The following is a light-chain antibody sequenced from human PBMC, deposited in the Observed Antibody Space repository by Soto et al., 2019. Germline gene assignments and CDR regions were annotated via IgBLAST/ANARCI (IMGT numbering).Light chain of an antibody. J-gene: IGLJ1*01. CDR2: NVN. CDR1: SSDVGGYAY. Sequence: QSALTQPPSASGSPGQSVTISCTGSSSDVGGYAYVSWYQQCPGKAPKLIIYNVNKRPSGVPDRFSGSKSGNTASLTVSGLQAEDEADYYCSSYAGSNSYVFGTGTKLTVL. V-gene: IGLV2-8*01. CDR3: SSYAGSNSYV.